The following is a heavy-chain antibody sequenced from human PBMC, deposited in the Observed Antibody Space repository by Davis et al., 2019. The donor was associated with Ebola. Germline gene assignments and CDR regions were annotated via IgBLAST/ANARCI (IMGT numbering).Heavy chain of an antibody. CDR3: ARDVWNQNWFDP. D-gene: IGHD1-1*01. CDR1: GGTFSSYA. CDR2: IIPIFGTA. Sequence: AASVKVSCKASGGTFSSYAISWVRQAPGQGLEWMGGIIPIFGTANYAQKFQGRVTITADKSTSTAYMELSSLRSEDTAVYYCARDVWNQNWFDPWGQGTLVTVSS. V-gene: IGHV1-69*06. J-gene: IGHJ5*02.